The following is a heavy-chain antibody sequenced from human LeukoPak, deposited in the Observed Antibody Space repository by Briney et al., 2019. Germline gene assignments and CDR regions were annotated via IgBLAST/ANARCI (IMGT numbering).Heavy chain of an antibody. CDR2: IIPILGIA. CDR3: ARVISSGWYLPDY. J-gene: IGHJ4*02. Sequence: GASVKVSCKASGGTFSSYAISWVRQAPGQGLEWMGRIIPILGIANYAQKFQGGVTITADKSTSTAYMELSSLRSEDTAVYYCARVISSGWYLPDYWGQGTLVTVSS. D-gene: IGHD6-19*01. V-gene: IGHV1-69*04. CDR1: GGTFSSYA.